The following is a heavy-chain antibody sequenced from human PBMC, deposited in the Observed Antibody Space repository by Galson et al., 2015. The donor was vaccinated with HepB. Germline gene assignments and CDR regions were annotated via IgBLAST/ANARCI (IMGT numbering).Heavy chain of an antibody. D-gene: IGHD5-18*01. CDR3: ARDHHFDYGYVEYFDS. V-gene: IGHV3-7*01. CDR2: IKQDGSEK. J-gene: IGHJ4*02. CDR1: GFSFSRYW. Sequence: SLRLSCAASGFSFSRYWMSWVRQAPGKGLEWVANIKQDGSEKYYVDSVKGRFTISRDNAENSLYLQMNSLRAEDTAVYYCARDHHFDYGYVEYFDSWGQGTLVTVSS.